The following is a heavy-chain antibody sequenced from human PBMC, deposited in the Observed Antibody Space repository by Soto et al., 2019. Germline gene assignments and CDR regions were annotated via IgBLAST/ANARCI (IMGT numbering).Heavy chain of an antibody. J-gene: IGHJ6*02. Sequence: PGESLKISCKGSGYSFNNYWIGWVRQMPGKGLEWMGIIYPGDSDTRYSPSFQGQVTISADKSISTAYLQWSSLKASGTAMYYCARQSTMIALAGMDVRGQGTTVTVSS. D-gene: IGHD3-22*01. CDR3: ARQSTMIALAGMDV. CDR1: GYSFNNYW. CDR2: IYPGDSDT. V-gene: IGHV5-51*01.